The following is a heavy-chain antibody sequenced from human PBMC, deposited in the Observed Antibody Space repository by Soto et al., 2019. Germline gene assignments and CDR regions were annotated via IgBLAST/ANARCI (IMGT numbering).Heavy chain of an antibody. V-gene: IGHV1-2*02. J-gene: IGHJ4*02. D-gene: IGHD1-26*01. CDR2: IGPESGAT. Sequence: ASVKVSCKASGYTFTGHYIHWVRQAPEQGPEWMGEIGPESGATRYAQRFQGRVTMTRDMSITTVYMELNNLSPDDTAVYYCGRGRSGQIVVFYWGQGTPVTVSS. CDR3: GRGRSGQIVVFY. CDR1: GYTFTGHY.